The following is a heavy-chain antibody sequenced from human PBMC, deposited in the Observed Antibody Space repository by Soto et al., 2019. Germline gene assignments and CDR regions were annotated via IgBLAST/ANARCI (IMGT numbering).Heavy chain of an antibody. CDR2: IYYSGST. CDR3: ARVCGGGGSCYSEYYYYGMDV. Sequence: QVQLQESGPGLVKPSQTLSLTCTVSGGSISSGGYYWSWIRQHPGKGLEWIGYIYYSGSTYYNPSLNGRVTISVETSKNQFSLKLSSVTAADTAVYYCARVCGGGGSCYSEYYYYGMDVWGQGTTVTVSS. D-gene: IGHD2-15*01. V-gene: IGHV4-31*03. CDR1: GGSISSGGYY. J-gene: IGHJ6*02.